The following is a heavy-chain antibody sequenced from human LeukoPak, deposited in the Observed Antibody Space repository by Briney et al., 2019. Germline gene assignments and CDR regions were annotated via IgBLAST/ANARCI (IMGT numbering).Heavy chain of an antibody. V-gene: IGHV3-21*06. CDR3: ARASGGWDLDY. CDR1: GFSFNLFH. D-gene: IGHD1-26*01. CDR2: ITSSGTYI. J-gene: IGHJ4*01. Sequence: PGGSLRLSCAASGFSFNLFHMNWVRQXPXKXLEWVSSITSSGTYITYVDSVQGRFTISRDNAKNSLYLQMNSLRVDDTALYYCARASGGWDLDYWGHGTLVTVSS.